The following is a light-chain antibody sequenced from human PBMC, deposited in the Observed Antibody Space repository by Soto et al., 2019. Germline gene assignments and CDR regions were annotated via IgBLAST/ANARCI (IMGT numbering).Light chain of an antibody. J-gene: IGLJ1*01. CDR3: SSYAGNSRYV. Sequence: QSVLTQPPSESGSPGQSVTISCTGTSSDVGRYNYISWYQQRPGKAPKLIIYEVSKRPSGVPDRLSGFKYGNTASLTVSGLQAEDEADYYCSSYAGNSRYVFGTGTKATVL. CDR2: EVS. V-gene: IGLV2-8*01. CDR1: SSDVGRYNY.